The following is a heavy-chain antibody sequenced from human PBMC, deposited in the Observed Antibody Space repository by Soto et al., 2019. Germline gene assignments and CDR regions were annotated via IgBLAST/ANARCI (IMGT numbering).Heavy chain of an antibody. D-gene: IGHD2-21*01. J-gene: IGHJ3*02. CDR1: GFTCSSYC. V-gene: IGHV3-7*01. CDR2: IKQDGSEK. Sequence: EVQLVESGGGLVQQGGSLRLSCATSGFTCSSYCMSWVRQAPGKGLEWVANIKQDGSEKYYVDSVKGRFTIYRDNAHDSMYLQMNSLRAEDTALYYCARKEVWRDACDIGGQGTMVTVSS. CDR3: ARKEVWRDACDI.